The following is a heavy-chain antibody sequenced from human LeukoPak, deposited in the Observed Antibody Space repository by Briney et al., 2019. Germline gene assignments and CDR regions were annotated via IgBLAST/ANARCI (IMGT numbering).Heavy chain of an antibody. V-gene: IGHV1-18*01. Sequence: ASVKVSCKASGYTFTSYDINWVRRAPGQGLEWMGWISAYNGNTNYAQKLQGRVTMTTDTSTSTAYMELRSLRSDDTAVYYCARSLSSPTHYYYYMDVWGKGTTVTVSS. CDR3: ARSLSSPTHYYYYMDV. J-gene: IGHJ6*03. D-gene: IGHD6-6*01. CDR2: ISAYNGNT. CDR1: GYTFTSYD.